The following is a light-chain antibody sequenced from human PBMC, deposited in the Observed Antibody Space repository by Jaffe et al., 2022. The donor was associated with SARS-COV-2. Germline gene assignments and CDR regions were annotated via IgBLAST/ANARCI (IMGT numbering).Light chain of an antibody. CDR3: QQYGSSLST. V-gene: IGKV3D-20*01. J-gene: IGKJ5*01. Sequence: EIVLTQSPATLSLSPGERATLSCGASQSVYSSYLAWYQQKPGLAPRLLIYDASSRATGIPDRFSGSGSGTDFTLTISRLEPEDFAVYYCQQYGSSLSTFGQGTRLEIK. CDR1: QSVYSSY. CDR2: DAS.